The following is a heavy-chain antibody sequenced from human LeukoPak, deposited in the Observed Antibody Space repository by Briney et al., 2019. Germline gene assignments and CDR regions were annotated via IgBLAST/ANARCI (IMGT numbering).Heavy chain of an antibody. CDR3: ARIYYYYYYYIDV. Sequence: PSETLSLTCTVSGGAISSSRYYWGWIRQPPGKGLEWIGSIYYSGNTYHNPSLRSRVTTSVDTSKNQLSLNLSSVTAADTAVYYCARIYYYYYYYIDVWGKGTTITVSS. V-gene: IGHV4-39*07. CDR1: GGAISSSRYY. J-gene: IGHJ6*03. CDR2: IYYSGNT.